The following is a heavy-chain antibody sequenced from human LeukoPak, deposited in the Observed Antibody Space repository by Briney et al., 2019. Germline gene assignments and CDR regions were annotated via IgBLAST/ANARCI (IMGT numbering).Heavy chain of an antibody. CDR1: GYTFTGYY. Sequence: VASVKVSCKASGYTFTGYYMHWVRQAPGQGLEWMGWIYPNSGGTKYAQKFQGRVTTTRDTSISTAYLELSRLRSDDTAVYYCAREHMTRVTLDYWGQGTLVTVSS. CDR2: IYPNSGGT. J-gene: IGHJ4*02. V-gene: IGHV1-2*02. D-gene: IGHD4-17*01. CDR3: AREHMTRVTLDY.